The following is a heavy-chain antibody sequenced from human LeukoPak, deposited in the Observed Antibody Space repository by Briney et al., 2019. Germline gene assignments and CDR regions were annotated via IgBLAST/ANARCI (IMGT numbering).Heavy chain of an antibody. V-gene: IGHV3-33*01. CDR1: GSTFSSYG. D-gene: IGHD3-22*01. CDR3: ARDLHPDSSGYSFDY. CDR2: IWYDGSNK. J-gene: IGHJ4*02. Sequence: GGSLRLSCAASGSTFSSYGMHWVRQAPGKGLEWVAVIWYDGSNKYYADSVKGRFTISRDNSENTLYLQMNSLRAEDTAVYYCARDLHPDSSGYSFDYWGQGTLVTVSS.